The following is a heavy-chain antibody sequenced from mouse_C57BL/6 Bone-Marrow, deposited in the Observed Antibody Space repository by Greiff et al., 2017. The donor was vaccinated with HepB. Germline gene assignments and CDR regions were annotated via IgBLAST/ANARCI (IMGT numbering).Heavy chain of an antibody. J-gene: IGHJ4*01. D-gene: IGHD2-3*01. Sequence: QVQLQQPGAELVRPGSSVKLSCKAPGYTFTSYWMHWVKQRPIQGLEWIGNIDPSDSETHYNQKFKDKATLTVDKSSSTAYMQLSSLTSEDSAVYYCARGSWLLPSYYAMDYWGQGTSVTVSS. CDR3: ARGSWLLPSYYAMDY. CDR2: IDPSDSET. V-gene: IGHV1-52*01. CDR1: GYTFTSYW.